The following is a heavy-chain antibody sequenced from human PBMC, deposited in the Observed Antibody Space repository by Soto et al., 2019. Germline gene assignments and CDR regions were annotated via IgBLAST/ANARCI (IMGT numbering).Heavy chain of an antibody. J-gene: IGHJ4*02. CDR1: GFSLSTSGVG. CDR3: ARSLPDYGDNVPFDY. D-gene: IGHD4-17*01. Sequence: QITLKESGPTLVKPTQTLTLTCTFSGFSLSTSGVGVGWIRQPPGKALEWLALIYWDDDKRYSPSLKSRLTITKDTSKNQVVLTMTNLDPVDTARYYCARSLPDYGDNVPFDYWGQGTLVTVSS. CDR2: IYWDDDK. V-gene: IGHV2-5*02.